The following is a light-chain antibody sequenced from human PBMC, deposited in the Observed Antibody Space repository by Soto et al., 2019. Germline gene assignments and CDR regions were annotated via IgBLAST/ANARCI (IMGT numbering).Light chain of an antibody. CDR3: AAWDGSLSAVV. Sequence: QSVLTQLPSASGTPGQRGILSCSGSNSNIGTNYVYWYQQLPGTAPKLLIYKNNQRPSGVPDRFPGSKSGTSASLAISGLRSDDEADYYCAAWDGSLSAVVFGGGTKATVL. J-gene: IGLJ2*01. V-gene: IGLV1-47*01. CDR1: NSNIGTNY. CDR2: KNN.